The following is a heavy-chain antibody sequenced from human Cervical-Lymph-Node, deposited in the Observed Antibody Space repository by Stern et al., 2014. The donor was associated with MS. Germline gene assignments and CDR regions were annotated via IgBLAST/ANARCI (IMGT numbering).Heavy chain of an antibody. D-gene: IGHD6-19*01. V-gene: IGHV4-59*01. Sequence: QLQLQESGPGLAKPSETLSLTCTVSGGSMSPYYWNWIRQPPGKGLEWIGYNYYSGSAKYNPSLKSRVTIAVDTSKNQLSLKLTSVTAADTAVYYCARVPVDSSGWYSGFDLWGRGTLVTVSS. CDR2: NYYSGSA. J-gene: IGHJ2*01. CDR3: ARVPVDSSGWYSGFDL. CDR1: GGSMSPYY.